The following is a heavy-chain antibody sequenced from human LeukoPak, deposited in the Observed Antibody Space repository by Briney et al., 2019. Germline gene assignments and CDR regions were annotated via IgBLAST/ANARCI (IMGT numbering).Heavy chain of an antibody. CDR3: AKDRGPSYYGSGSYRFDY. V-gene: IGHV3-21*01. D-gene: IGHD3-10*01. CDR1: GFTFGSYS. CDR2: IDSNSNFM. J-gene: IGHJ4*02. Sequence: GGSLRLSCAASGFTFGSYSMTWVRQAPGKGLEWVSLIDSNSNFMNYADSVKGRFTISRDNAKKSLYLEMNSLRAEDTAVYYCAKDRGPSYYGSGSYRFDYWGQGTLVTVSS.